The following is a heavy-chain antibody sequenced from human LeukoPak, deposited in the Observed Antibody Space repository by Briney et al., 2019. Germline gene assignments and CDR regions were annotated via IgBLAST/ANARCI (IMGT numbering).Heavy chain of an antibody. D-gene: IGHD3-9*01. CDR1: GFTFSSYW. J-gene: IGHJ3*02. CDR3: ARDGINYDILTGYSPIDAFDI. V-gene: IGHV3-74*01. Sequence: PGGSLRLSCAASGFTFSSYWMHWVRQAPGKGLVWVSRINSDGSSTSYADSVKGRFTISRDNAKNTLYLQMNSLRAEDTAVYYCARDGINYDILTGYSPIDAFDIWGQGTMVTVSS. CDR2: INSDGSST.